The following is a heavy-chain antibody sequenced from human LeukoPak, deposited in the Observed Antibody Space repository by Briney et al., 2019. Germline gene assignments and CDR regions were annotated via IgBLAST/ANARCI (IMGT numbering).Heavy chain of an antibody. CDR1: GGSISTYY. D-gene: IGHD5-24*01. V-gene: IGHV4-59*01. CDR2: IYYRGST. CDR3: ASLTFGYNNYFDP. Sequence: PSETLSLNCTVSGGSISTYYWSWLRQPPGQGLEWIGYIYYRGSTKYNPSLKSRVTISVDTSKNQFSLRLSSVTAADTAVYYCASLTFGYNNYFDPWGQGTPVTVSS. J-gene: IGHJ5*02.